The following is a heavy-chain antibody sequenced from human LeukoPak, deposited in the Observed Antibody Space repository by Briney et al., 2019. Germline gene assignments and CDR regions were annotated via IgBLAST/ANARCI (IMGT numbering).Heavy chain of an antibody. J-gene: IGHJ4*02. Sequence: SETLSLTCTVSGGSISSSSYYWGWIRQPPGKGLEWIGSIYYSGSTYYNPSLKSRVTISVDTSKNQFSLKLSSVTAADTAVYYRARGAAPFFDYWGQGTLVTVSS. CDR3: ARGAAPFFDY. V-gene: IGHV4-39*07. CDR2: IYYSGST. CDR1: GGSISSSSYY. D-gene: IGHD2-15*01.